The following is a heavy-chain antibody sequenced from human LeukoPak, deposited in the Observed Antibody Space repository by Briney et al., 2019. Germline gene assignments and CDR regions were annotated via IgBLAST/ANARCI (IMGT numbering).Heavy chain of an antibody. J-gene: IGHJ4*02. V-gene: IGHV5-51*01. CDR3: ARSGDIAVAGSSLDY. Sequence: GESLKISCKGSGHSFTSYRIGWVRQMPGKGLEWMGIIYPGDSDTRYSPSFQGQVTISADKSISTAYLQWSSLKASDTAMYYCARSGDIAVAGSSLDYWGQGTLVTVSS. D-gene: IGHD6-19*01. CDR1: GHSFTSYR. CDR2: IYPGDSDT.